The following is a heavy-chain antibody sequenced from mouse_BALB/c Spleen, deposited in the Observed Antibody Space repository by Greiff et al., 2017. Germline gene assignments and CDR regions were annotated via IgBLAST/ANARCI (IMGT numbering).Heavy chain of an antibody. CDR1: GFDFSRYW. CDR2: INPDSSTI. D-gene: IGHD4-1*02. V-gene: IGHV4-1*02. Sequence: EVKVIESGGGLVQPGGSLKLSCAASGFDFSRYWMSWVRQAPGKGLEWIGEINPDSSTINYTPSLKDKFIISRDNAQNTLYLQMSKVRSEDTALYYCARLSTGTSFDYWGQGTTLTVSS. J-gene: IGHJ2*01. CDR3: ARLSTGTSFDY.